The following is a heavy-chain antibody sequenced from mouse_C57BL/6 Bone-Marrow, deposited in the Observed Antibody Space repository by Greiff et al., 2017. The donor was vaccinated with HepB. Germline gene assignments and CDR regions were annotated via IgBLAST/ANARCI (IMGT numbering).Heavy chain of an antibody. CDR3: AKLTGTYYYAMDY. J-gene: IGHJ4*01. Sequence: VQLQQPGAELVRPGSSVKLSCKASGYTFTSYWMHWVKQRPIQGLEWIGNIDPSDSETHYNQKFKDKATLTVDKSSSTAYMQLSSLTSEDSAVYYCAKLTGTYYYAMDYWGQGTSVTVSS. V-gene: IGHV1-52*01. CDR1: GYTFTSYW. D-gene: IGHD4-1*01. CDR2: IDPSDSET.